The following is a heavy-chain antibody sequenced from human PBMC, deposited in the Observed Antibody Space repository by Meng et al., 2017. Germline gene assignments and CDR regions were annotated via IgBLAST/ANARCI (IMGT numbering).Heavy chain of an antibody. D-gene: IGHD5-24*01. CDR3: ARDQGAGDGYNYWGFDY. CDR1: GFTFSTYA. CDR2: IHSGGGT. V-gene: IGHV3-23*01. J-gene: IGHJ4*02. Sequence: GESLKISCAASGFTFSTYAMSWVRQAPGKGLEWVSAIHSGGGTYYEDSVKGRFTISRDNSKNTLYLQMNSLRAEDKAVYYCARDQGAGDGYNYWGFDYWGQGTLVTVSS.